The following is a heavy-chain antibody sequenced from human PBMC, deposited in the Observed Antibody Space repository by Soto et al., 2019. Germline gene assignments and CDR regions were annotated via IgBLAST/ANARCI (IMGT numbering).Heavy chain of an antibody. CDR3: ARGWIAAPNLYYFDY. Sequence: SETLSLTCSVSGASVYIGVHSVSWISKSPGRGLEWIGHIHISGDTNYNTSLNSRVTISADTSKKQFSLRLRSVTAADTAVYYCARGWIAAPNLYYFDYWGRGILVTVSS. D-gene: IGHD6-13*01. V-gene: IGHV4-61*08. CDR2: IHISGDT. CDR1: GASVYIGVHS. J-gene: IGHJ4*01.